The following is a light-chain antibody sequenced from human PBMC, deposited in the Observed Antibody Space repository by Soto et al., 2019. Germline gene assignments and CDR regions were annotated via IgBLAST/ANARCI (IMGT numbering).Light chain of an antibody. V-gene: IGLV3-21*02. CDR1: KIGSKS. Sequence: SYELTHPPSVSGAPGQTARLTCERDKIGSKSVHWYQQKPGQAPVLVVYGDSDRPSGNPERFSGSDSGNTATLTISRVEAGDEADYYCQVWDSSSDHVVFGGGTQLTVL. CDR3: QVWDSSSDHVV. J-gene: IGLJ2*01. CDR2: GDS.